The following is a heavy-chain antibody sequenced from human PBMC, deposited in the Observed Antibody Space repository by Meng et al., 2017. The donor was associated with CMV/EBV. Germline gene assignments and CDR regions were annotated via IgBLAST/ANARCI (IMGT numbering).Heavy chain of an antibody. CDR3: VRDSQPRYYYCGMDV. V-gene: IGHV4-34*01. CDR2: INHSGST. J-gene: IGHJ6*02. CDR1: GGSFSGYY. D-gene: IGHD1-1*01. Sequence: SETLSLTCAVYGGSFSGYYWSWIRQPPGKGLEWIGEINHSGSTNYNPSLESRVTISVDTSKERFSLNLSALTAADTAVYYCVRDSQPRYYYCGMDVWGQGTTVTVSS.